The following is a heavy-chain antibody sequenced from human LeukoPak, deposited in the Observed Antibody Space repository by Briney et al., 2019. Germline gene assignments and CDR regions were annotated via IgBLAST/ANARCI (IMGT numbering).Heavy chain of an antibody. Sequence: SETLSLTCTVPGGSISSYYWSWIRQPPGKGLEWIGYIYYSGSTNYNPSLKSRVTISVDTSKNQFSLKLSSVTAADTAVYYCARDSHYYGSGSHHAFDIWGQGTMVTVSS. CDR2: IYYSGST. CDR1: GGSISSYY. CDR3: ARDSHYYGSGSHHAFDI. D-gene: IGHD3-10*01. J-gene: IGHJ3*02. V-gene: IGHV4-59*01.